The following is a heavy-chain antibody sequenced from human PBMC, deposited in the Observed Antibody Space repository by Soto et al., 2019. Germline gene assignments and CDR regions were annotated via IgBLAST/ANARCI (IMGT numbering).Heavy chain of an antibody. CDR3: AREEGGGYDHRWFDP. V-gene: IGHV4-39*07. D-gene: IGHD5-12*01. Sequence: SETLSLTCTVSGGSISSSSYYWGWIRQPPGKGLECIGSIYYSGSTYYNPSLKSRVTISVDTSKNQFSLKLSSVTAADTAVYYCAREEGGGYDHRWFDPWGQGTLVTVSS. J-gene: IGHJ5*02. CDR1: GGSISSSSYY. CDR2: IYYSGST.